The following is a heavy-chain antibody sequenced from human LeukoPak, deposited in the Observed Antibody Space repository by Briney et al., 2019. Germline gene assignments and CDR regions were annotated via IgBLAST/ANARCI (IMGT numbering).Heavy chain of an antibody. Sequence: ASVKVSCKVFGCTLTELSMHWVRQATGQGLEWMGWMNPNSGNTGYAQKFQGRVTITRNTSISTAYMELSSLRSEDTAVYYCARGPRYSGSLDFDYWGQGTLVTVSS. CDR1: GCTLTELS. V-gene: IGHV1-8*03. D-gene: IGHD1-26*01. J-gene: IGHJ4*02. CDR2: MNPNSGNT. CDR3: ARGPRYSGSLDFDY.